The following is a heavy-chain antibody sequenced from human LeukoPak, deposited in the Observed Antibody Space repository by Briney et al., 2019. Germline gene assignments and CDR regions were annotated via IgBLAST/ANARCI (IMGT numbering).Heavy chain of an antibody. J-gene: IGHJ4*02. D-gene: IGHD6-19*01. V-gene: IGHV1-18*01. CDR2: ISAYNGNT. Sequence: AAVKASCKASGYTFTSYGISWVRQAPGQRLEWMGWISAYNGNTNYAQKLQGRVTMTTDTSTSTAYMELRSLRSDDTAVYYCARGPAGGKYFDYWGQGTLVTVSS. CDR1: GYTFTSYG. CDR3: ARGPAGGKYFDY.